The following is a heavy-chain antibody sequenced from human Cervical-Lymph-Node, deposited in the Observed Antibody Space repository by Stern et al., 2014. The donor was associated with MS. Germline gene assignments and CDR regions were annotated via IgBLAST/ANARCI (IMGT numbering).Heavy chain of an antibody. Sequence: QLQLQESGPGLVKPSQTLSLTCTVSGGSISSGSYYWSWIRQPAGKGLEWIGRIYTSGSTNYNPSLKSRVTISVDTTKNQFSLKLSFVTAADTAVYYCARLYYDFWSGYHYYYYYGMDVWGQGTTVTVSS. CDR3: ARLYYDFWSGYHYYYYYGMDV. D-gene: IGHD3-3*01. CDR1: GGSISSGSYY. J-gene: IGHJ6*02. V-gene: IGHV4-61*02. CDR2: IYTSGST.